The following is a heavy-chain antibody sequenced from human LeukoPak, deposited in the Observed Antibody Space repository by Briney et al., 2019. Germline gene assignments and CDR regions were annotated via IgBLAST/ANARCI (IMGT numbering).Heavy chain of an antibody. CDR2: ISNFGDII. J-gene: IGHJ4*02. Sequence: PGGSLRLSCAASGFTFSNYEMNWVRQAPGKGLEWISHISNFGDIIHYADSVEGRFTISRDNAKNSLYLQMNSLRAEDTAVYYCAKDAGWEYGSGSFDYWGQGTLVTVSS. D-gene: IGHD3-10*01. CDR1: GFTFSNYE. V-gene: IGHV3-48*03. CDR3: AKDAGWEYGSGSFDY.